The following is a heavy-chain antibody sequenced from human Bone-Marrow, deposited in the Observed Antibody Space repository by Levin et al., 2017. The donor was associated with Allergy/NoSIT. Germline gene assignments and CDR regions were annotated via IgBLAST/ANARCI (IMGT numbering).Heavy chain of an antibody. D-gene: IGHD1-26*01. J-gene: IGHJ4*02. CDR3: ADFGHIYRTFHN. CDR2: VSHTGTT. CDR1: GYSISSGSY. V-gene: IGHV4-38-2*01. Sequence: ASETLSLTCAVSGYSISSGSYWGWIRQSPGQGLAWIGRVSHTGTTNYNPSLASRLTISVDTSKNQFSLKLTSVTAADTAVYYCADFGHIYRTFHNWGQGALVAVSA.